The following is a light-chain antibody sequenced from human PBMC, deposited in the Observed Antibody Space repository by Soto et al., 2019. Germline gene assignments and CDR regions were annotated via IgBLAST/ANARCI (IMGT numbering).Light chain of an antibody. CDR2: DAS. J-gene: IGKJ1*01. V-gene: IGKV3-11*01. Sequence: EIVLTQSPATLSLSPGEKATLSCKTNQSISTALGWYQQRSGQPPRLLIFDASNTATGIPARFSGSGSGTDFTLTISSLEAEYFAVYFCQQRADWPPTFGQGTRVEVK. CDR1: QSISTA. CDR3: QQRADWPPT.